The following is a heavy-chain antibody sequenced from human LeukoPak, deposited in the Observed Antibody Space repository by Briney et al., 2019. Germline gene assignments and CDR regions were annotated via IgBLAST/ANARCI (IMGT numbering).Heavy chain of an antibody. Sequence: SETLSLTCAVYGGSFSGYYWSWIRQPPGKGLEWIGSIYYSGNTYYNPSLKSRVSISLDPSKNVFSLKLASVTAADTAVYYCARDSDYYDSRIFAFDVWGQGTMVTVSS. CDR2: IYYSGNT. V-gene: IGHV4-34*01. J-gene: IGHJ3*01. CDR1: GGSFSGYY. D-gene: IGHD3-22*01. CDR3: ARDSDYYDSRIFAFDV.